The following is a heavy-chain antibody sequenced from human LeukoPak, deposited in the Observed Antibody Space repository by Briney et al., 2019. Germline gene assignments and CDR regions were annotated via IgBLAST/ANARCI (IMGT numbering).Heavy chain of an antibody. CDR1: GYTLTELS. V-gene: IGHV1-24*01. Sequence: GASVKVSCKVSGYTLTELSMHWVRQAPGKGLEWMGGFDPEDGETIYAQKFQGRVTMTEDTSTDTAYMELSSLRSEVTAVYYCATYNPEHYYYYGMDVWGQGTTVTVSS. J-gene: IGHJ6*02. D-gene: IGHD1-14*01. CDR3: ATYNPEHYYYYGMDV. CDR2: FDPEDGET.